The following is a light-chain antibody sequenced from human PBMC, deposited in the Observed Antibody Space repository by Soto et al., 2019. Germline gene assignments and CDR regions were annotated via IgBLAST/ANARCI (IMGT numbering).Light chain of an antibody. CDR1: QDITYH. J-gene: IGKJ2*01. CDR2: DAS. V-gene: IGKV1-33*01. CDR3: QQYENLPPT. Sequence: DIQMTQSPSSLSVSVGDRVTITCQASQDITYHLNWYQQKPGKAPKLLVYDASNLERGVPSRFSGSGSGTDFTFTISSLQPEDIATYYCQQYENLPPTFGQGTKVDI.